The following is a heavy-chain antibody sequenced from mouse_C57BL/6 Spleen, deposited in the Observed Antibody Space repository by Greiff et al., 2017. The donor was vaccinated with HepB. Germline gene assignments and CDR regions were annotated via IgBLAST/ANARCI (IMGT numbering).Heavy chain of an antibody. CDR3: AETTVVAKAY. CDR1: GYTFTSYG. Sequence: QVQLQQSGAELARPGASVKLSCKASGYTFTSYGISWVKQRTGQGLEWIGEIYPRSGNTYYNEKFKGKATLTADKSSSTAYMELRSLTSEDSAVYFCAETTVVAKAYWGQGTLVTVSA. D-gene: IGHD1-1*01. J-gene: IGHJ3*01. CDR2: IYPRSGNT. V-gene: IGHV1-81*01.